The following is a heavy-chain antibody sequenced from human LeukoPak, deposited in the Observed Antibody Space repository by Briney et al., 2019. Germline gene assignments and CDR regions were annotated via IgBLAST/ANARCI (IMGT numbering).Heavy chain of an antibody. J-gene: IGHJ4*02. CDR2: INPHSGGT. V-gene: IGHV1-2*02. D-gene: IGHD6-19*01. CDR1: GYTFTNYY. CDR3: ASGRTVAVAGYYFDY. Sequence: EASVTVSCKASGYTFTNYYIHWVRQAPGQGLEWMGWINPHSGGTNYAQKFQGRVTMTRDTSISTAYMELSRLRSDDTAVYYCASGRTVAVAGYYFDYWGQGTLVTVSS.